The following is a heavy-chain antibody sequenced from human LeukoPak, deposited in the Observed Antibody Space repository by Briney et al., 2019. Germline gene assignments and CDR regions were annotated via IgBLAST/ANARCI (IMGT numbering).Heavy chain of an antibody. V-gene: IGHV3-73*01. CDR1: VFTFSGSA. Sequence: PGGSLRLSCAASVFTFSGSAMHWVRQASGKGLEWVGRIRSKANSYATAYAASVKARFTISRDDSKNTAYLQMNSLKTEDTAVYYCTTNDYYYDSSGYYYVDYWGQGTLVTVSS. J-gene: IGHJ4*02. CDR3: TTNDYYYDSSGYYYVDY. D-gene: IGHD3-22*01. CDR2: IRSKANSYAT.